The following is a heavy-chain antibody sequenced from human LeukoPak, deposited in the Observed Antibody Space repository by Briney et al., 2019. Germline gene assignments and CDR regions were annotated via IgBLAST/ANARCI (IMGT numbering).Heavy chain of an antibody. V-gene: IGHV3-43*01. CDR2: ISWDGGST. D-gene: IGHD6-13*01. CDR1: GFTFDDYT. J-gene: IGHJ4*02. CDR3: AKDSPIAD. Sequence: AGGSLRLSCAASGFTFDDYTMHWVRQAPGKGLVWVSLISWDGGSTYYTDSVKGRFTISRDNSKNSLYLQMNSLRTEDTALYYCAKDSPIADWGQGTLVTVSS.